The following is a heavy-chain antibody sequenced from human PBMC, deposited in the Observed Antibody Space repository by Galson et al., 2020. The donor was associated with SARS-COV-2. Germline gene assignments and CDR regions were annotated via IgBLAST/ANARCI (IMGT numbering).Heavy chain of an antibody. J-gene: IGHJ3*02. CDR2: IYTSGST. CDR1: GGSISSYY. D-gene: IGHD3-3*01. CDR3: ARDRAPRYYDFWSGYDPAFDI. V-gene: IGHV4-4*07. Sequence: ETSETLSLTCTVSGGSISSYYWSWIRQPAGKGLEWIGRIYTSGSTNYNPSLKSRVTMSVDTSKNQFSLKLSSVTAADTAVYYCARDRAPRYYDFWSGYDPAFDIWGQGTMVTVSS.